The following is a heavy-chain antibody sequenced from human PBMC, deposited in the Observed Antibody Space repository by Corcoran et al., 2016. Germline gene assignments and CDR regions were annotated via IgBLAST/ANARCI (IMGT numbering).Heavy chain of an antibody. D-gene: IGHD5-12*01. V-gene: IGHV1-69*01. CDR3: ASVEMATSTPPFWYGMDV. Sequence: QVQLVQSGAEVKKPGSSVKVSCKASGGTFSSYAISWVRQAPGQGLEWMGGIIPIFGTANYAQKFQGRVTITADESTSTAYMELSSLRSEDTAVYYCASVEMATSTPPFWYGMDVWGQGTTVTVSS. J-gene: IGHJ6*02. CDR1: GGTFSSYA. CDR2: IIPIFGTA.